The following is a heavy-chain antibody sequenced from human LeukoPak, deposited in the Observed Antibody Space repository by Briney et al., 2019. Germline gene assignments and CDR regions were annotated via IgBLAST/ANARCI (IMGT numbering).Heavy chain of an antibody. Sequence: SETLSLTCTVSGGSISSYYWSWLRQPPGKGLEWIGYIYYSGSTNYNPSLKSRVTISVDTSKNQFSLKLSSVTAADTAVYYCARGLTPWGQGTMVTVSS. J-gene: IGHJ3*01. D-gene: IGHD2-15*01. V-gene: IGHV4-59*01. CDR2: IYYSGST. CDR3: ARGLTP. CDR1: GGSISSYY.